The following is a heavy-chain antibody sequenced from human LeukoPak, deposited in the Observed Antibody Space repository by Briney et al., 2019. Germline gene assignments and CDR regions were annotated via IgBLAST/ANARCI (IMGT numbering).Heavy chain of an antibody. D-gene: IGHD5-18*01. CDR2: IYYSGST. CDR1: GGSISSYY. V-gene: IGHV4-59*01. Sequence: KPSETLSLTCTVSGGSISSYYWSWIRQPPGKGLEWIGYIYYSGSTNYNPSLKSRVTISVDTSKNQFSLKLSSVTAADTAVYYCASTTRGYSYGSRYYYYGMDVWGQGITVTVSS. CDR3: ASTTRGYSYGSRYYYYGMDV. J-gene: IGHJ6*02.